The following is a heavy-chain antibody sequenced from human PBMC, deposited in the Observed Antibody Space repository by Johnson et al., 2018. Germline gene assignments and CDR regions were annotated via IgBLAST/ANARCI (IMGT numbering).Heavy chain of an antibody. CDR3: VRDHRDGTNGVSSFQH. CDR1: GFIFRDFF. CDR2: VDHEGTGT. V-gene: IGHV3-74*03. J-gene: IGHJ1*01. Sequence: VQLVQSGGGLVQPGGSLRLSCAASGFIFRDFFMHWVRQVPGKGLMWVSHVDHEGTGTKYADSVKGRFPISRDNAKNTVFLQMNSLRAEDTAVYYCVRDHRDGTNGVSSFQHWGQGTVVTVSS. D-gene: IGHD2-8*01.